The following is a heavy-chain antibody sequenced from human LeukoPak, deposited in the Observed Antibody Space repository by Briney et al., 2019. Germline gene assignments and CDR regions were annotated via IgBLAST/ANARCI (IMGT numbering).Heavy chain of an antibody. CDR1: GYTFTGYY. CDR2: INPNSGGT. Sequence: GASVKVSCKASGYTFTGYYMHWVRQAPGQGLEWMGWINPNSGGTNYAQKFQGRVTVTRDTSISTAYMELSRLRSDDTAVYYCARGTSFQSGWFDRWGQGTLVTVSS. D-gene: IGHD2-2*01. V-gene: IGHV1-2*02. J-gene: IGHJ5*02. CDR3: ARGTSFQSGWFDR.